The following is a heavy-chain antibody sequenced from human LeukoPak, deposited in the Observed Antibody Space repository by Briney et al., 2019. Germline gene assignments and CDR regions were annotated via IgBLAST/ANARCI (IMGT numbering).Heavy chain of an antibody. V-gene: IGHV1-69*13. CDR3: ASQNGGSFDY. CDR2: IIPIFGTA. CDR1: GGTFSSYA. J-gene: IGHJ4*02. Sequence: GASVTVSCKASGGTFSSYAISWVRQAPGQGLEWMGGIIPIFGTANYAQKFQGRVTITADESTSTAYMELSSLRSEDTAVYYCASQNGGSFDYWGQGTLVTVSS. D-gene: IGHD4-23*01.